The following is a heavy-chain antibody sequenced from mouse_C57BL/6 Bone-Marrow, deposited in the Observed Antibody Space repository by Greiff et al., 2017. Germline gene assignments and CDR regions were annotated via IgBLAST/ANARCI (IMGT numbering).Heavy chain of an antibody. V-gene: IGHV1-62-2*01. Sequence: QVQLKQSGAELVKPGASVKLSCKASGYTFTEYTIHWVKQRSGQGLAWIGWFYPGSGSIKYNEKFKDKATLTADKSSSKVYMELSRLTSEESAFYFCARHGDYYSNYWFFAYWGQGTLVTVSA. CDR3: ARHGDYYSNYWFFAY. CDR2: FYPGSGSI. CDR1: GYTFTEYT. J-gene: IGHJ3*01. D-gene: IGHD2-5*01.